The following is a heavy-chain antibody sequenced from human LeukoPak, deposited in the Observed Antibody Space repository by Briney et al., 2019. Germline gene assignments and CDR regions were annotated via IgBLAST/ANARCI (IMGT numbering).Heavy chain of an antibody. Sequence: GGSLRLSCAASGFTFGRYEMNWVRQAPGKGLEWVSYIGTITSTTYYADSVKGRFTISRDDAKNSLSLQMHSLRGEDTAVYYCVREVAGYDTAWLHAFDIWGQGTMVTVAS. D-gene: IGHD2-15*01. J-gene: IGHJ3*02. CDR3: VREVAGYDTAWLHAFDI. CDR1: GFTFGRYE. V-gene: IGHV3-48*03. CDR2: IGTITSTT.